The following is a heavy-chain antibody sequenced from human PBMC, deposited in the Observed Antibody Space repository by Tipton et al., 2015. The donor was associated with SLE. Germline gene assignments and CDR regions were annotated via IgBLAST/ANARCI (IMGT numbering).Heavy chain of an antibody. CDR3: ASQMTIRDAFDI. D-gene: IGHD5-24*01. J-gene: IGHJ3*02. V-gene: IGHV3-NL1*01. CDR1: GFNFGDFA. CDR2: IYSRGST. Sequence: SLRLSCAASGFNFGDFAMHWVRQAPGKGLEWVSVIYSRGSTYYADSVKGRFTISRDNAKNSLYLQMNSLRAEDTAVYYCASQMTIRDAFDIWGQGTMVTVSS.